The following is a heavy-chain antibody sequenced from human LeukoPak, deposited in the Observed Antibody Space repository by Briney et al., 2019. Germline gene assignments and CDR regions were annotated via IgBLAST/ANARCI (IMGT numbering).Heavy chain of an antibody. CDR2: ISTYNGNT. Sequence: ASVKVSFKASGYTFTSYDISWVRQAPGQGLEWMGWISTYNGNTNHAQKLQGRVTMTTDTITTTAYMELRSLRSDDTAVYYCARDPRQYSYGYYFDYWGQGTLVTVSS. J-gene: IGHJ4*02. CDR1: GYTFTSYD. CDR3: ARDPRQYSYGYYFDY. V-gene: IGHV1-18*01. D-gene: IGHD5-18*01.